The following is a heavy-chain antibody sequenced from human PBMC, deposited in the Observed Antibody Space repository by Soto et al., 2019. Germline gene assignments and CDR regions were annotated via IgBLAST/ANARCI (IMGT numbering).Heavy chain of an antibody. J-gene: IGHJ4*02. CDR3: ARGGVVVVPAARGKYSY. D-gene: IGHD2-2*01. CDR1: GGSFSGYY. CDR2: INHSGST. V-gene: IGHV4-34*01. Sequence: QVQLQQWGAGLLKPSETLSLTCAVYGGSFSGYYWSWIRQPPGKGLEWMGEINHSGSTNYNPSLKSRVTISVDTSKNQFSLKLSSVTAADTAVYYCARGGVVVVPAARGKYSYWGQGTLVTVSS.